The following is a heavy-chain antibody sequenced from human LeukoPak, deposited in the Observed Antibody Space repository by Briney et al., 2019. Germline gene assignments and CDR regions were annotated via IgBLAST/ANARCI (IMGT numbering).Heavy chain of an antibody. CDR1: GYTFTGYY. CDR3: ARAGILLYYYYMDV. J-gene: IGHJ6*03. V-gene: IGHV1-2*02. CDR2: INPNSGGT. Sequence: ASVKVSCKASGYTFTGYYMHWVRQAPGQGLEWMGWINPNSGGTNYAQKFQGRVTMTRDTSISTAYMELSRLRSDDTAVYYCARAGILLYYYYMDVWGKGTTVTVSS. D-gene: IGHD5-18*01.